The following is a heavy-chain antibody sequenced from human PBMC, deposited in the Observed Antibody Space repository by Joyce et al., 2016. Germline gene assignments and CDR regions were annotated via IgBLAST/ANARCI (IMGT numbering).Heavy chain of an antibody. V-gene: IGHV1-18*01. CDR1: GYTFGDYG. J-gene: IGHJ4*02. Sequence: QVQMVQSGAEVKKPGASVKVSCKASGYTFGDYGITWVRQAPGKGPQWIGWISGYNANTNYAQSFQGRVTMTTDTSTSTAYMELRSLRSDDTAVYYCARGPKAVAGSPLFYWGQGTLVTVSS. D-gene: IGHD6-19*01. CDR3: ARGPKAVAGSPLFY. CDR2: ISGYNANT.